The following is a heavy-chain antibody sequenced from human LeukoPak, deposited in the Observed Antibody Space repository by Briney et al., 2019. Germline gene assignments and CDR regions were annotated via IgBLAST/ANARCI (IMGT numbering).Heavy chain of an antibody. CDR1: GYSFTSYW. J-gene: IGHJ4*02. D-gene: IGHD5-12*01. Sequence: GESLKISCKGSGYSFTSYWIGWVRQMPGKGLEWMGIIYPGDSDTKYSPSFQGQVTVSADKSISTAYLQWSSLKASDTAIYYCARYFPVATVDYWGQGTLVTVSS. CDR3: ARYFPVATVDY. CDR2: IYPGDSDT. V-gene: IGHV5-51*01.